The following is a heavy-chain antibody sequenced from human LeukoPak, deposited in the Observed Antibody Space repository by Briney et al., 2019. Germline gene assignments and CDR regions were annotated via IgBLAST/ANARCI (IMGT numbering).Heavy chain of an antibody. Sequence: GGSLRLSCAAPGFTFSSYSMNWVRQAPGKGLEWVSSISSSSSYIYYADSVKGRFTISRDNAKNSLYLQMNSLRAEDTAVYYCARLFGVVHDYYYMDVWGKGTTVTVSS. CDR2: ISSSSSYI. D-gene: IGHD3-3*01. CDR3: ARLFGVVHDYYYMDV. V-gene: IGHV3-21*01. CDR1: GFTFSSYS. J-gene: IGHJ6*03.